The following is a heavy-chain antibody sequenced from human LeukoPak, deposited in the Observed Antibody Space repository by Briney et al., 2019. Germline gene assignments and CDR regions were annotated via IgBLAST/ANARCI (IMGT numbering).Heavy chain of an antibody. D-gene: IGHD6-19*01. CDR2: ISWNSGSI. V-gene: IGHV3-9*01. Sequence: GGSLRLSGAGSGFIFNNYAMHWVRQPPGKGLEWVSGISWNSGSIDYADSVKGRFTISRDNAKNSLYLQMNSLRVEDTAFYYCAKDNRRHYTSGPNPDSLHWGQGALVTVSS. J-gene: IGHJ4*02. CDR1: GFIFNNYA. CDR3: AKDNRRHYTSGPNPDSLH.